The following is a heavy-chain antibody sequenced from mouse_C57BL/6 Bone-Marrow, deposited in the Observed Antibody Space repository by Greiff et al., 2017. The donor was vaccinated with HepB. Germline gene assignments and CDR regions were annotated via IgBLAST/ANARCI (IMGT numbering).Heavy chain of an antibody. J-gene: IGHJ1*03. Sequence: EVKLQESGPELVKPGASVKMSCKASGYTFTDYNMHWVKQSHGKSLEWIGYINPNNGGTSYNQKFKGKATLTVNKSSSTAYMELRSLTSEDSAVYYCAGDFYWYFDVWGTGTTVTVSS. CDR3: AGDFYWYFDV. V-gene: IGHV1-22*01. CDR1: GYTFTDYN. D-gene: IGHD2-13*01. CDR2: INPNNGGT.